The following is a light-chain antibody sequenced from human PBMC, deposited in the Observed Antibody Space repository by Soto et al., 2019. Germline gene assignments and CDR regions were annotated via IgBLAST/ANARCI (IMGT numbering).Light chain of an antibody. Sequence: EIVFTQSPATLSSSPGARGTLSCRASESVTDYLAWYQQKPGKAPRLLVYDVSYRAAGIPTRFSGGGSGTDFTLTISNVEPEDFAVYYCQQRSDWPWTFGQGTKV. CDR1: ESVTDY. V-gene: IGKV3-11*01. CDR2: DVS. CDR3: QQRSDWPWT. J-gene: IGKJ1*01.